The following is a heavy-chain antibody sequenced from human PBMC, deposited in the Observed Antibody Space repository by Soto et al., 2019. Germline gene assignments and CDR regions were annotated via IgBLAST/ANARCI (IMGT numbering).Heavy chain of an antibody. CDR1: GGSMSSHY. CDR3: ARADPDASVGF. D-gene: IGHD3-16*01. Sequence: LSLTCTVSGGSMSSHYWTWLRQPPGKGLEWIGYISYSGSSYYNPSLKSRVTISADTSRNQFSLRLTSVIAADTAVYFCARADPDASVGFWGQGTLVTVSS. V-gene: IGHV4-59*11. CDR2: ISYSGSS. J-gene: IGHJ4*02.